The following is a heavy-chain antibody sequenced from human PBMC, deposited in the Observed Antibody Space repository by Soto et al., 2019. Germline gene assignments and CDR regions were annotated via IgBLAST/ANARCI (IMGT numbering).Heavy chain of an antibody. CDR2: ISKSSDTI. CDR1: GFSFSNYN. Sequence: EVQLVESGGGLVQPGGSLILTCAASGFSFSNYNMNWVRQAPGKGLEWVSYISKSSDTIYYADSVRGRFSISRDNGKNSLYLQMDSLRDEDTAVYYCARDAFDYDTTGYHCDYWGQGTLVTVSS. J-gene: IGHJ4*02. V-gene: IGHV3-48*02. CDR3: ARDAFDYDTTGYHCDY. D-gene: IGHD3-22*01.